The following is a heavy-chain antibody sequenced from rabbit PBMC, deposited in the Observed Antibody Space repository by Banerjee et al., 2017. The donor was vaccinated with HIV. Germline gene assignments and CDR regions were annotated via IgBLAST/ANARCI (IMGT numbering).Heavy chain of an antibody. CDR2: INAVTGKA. CDR1: GFSFSNKAV. D-gene: IGHD8-1*01. V-gene: IGHV1S40*01. Sequence: QSLEESGGDLVKPGASLTLTCTASGFSFSNKAVMCWVRQAPGKGLEWIACINAVTGKAVYASWAKGRFTFSKTSSTTVTLQMTSLTAADTATYFCAKDLPGSSYGFNLWGPGTLVTVS. CDR3: AKDLPGSSYGFNL. J-gene: IGHJ4*01.